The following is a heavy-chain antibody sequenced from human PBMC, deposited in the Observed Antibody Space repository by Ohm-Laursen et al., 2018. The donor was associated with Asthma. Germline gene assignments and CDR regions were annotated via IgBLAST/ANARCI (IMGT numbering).Heavy chain of an antibody. D-gene: IGHD3-10*01. Sequence: ASVKVSCKASGYTFPDYYMHWVRQAPGQGLEWMGRINPNSGGTNYAQNFQGRVTMTRDTSISTAYMELSRLTSDDTAVYFCARDRGYYYGSGSYKDGMDVWGQGTTVTVSS. V-gene: IGHV1-2*06. J-gene: IGHJ6*02. CDR2: INPNSGGT. CDR3: ARDRGYYYGSGSYKDGMDV. CDR1: GYTFPDYY.